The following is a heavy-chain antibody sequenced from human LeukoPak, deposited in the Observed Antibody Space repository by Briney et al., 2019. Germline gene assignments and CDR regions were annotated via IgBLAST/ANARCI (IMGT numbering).Heavy chain of an antibody. CDR1: GGSISSYY. Sequence: PSETLSLTCTVSGGSISSYYWSWIRQPSGKGLEWIGYIYYSGSTNYNPSLKSRVTISVDTSKNQFSLKLSSVTAADTAAYHCARERGSGPIYYFDYWGQGTLVTVSS. J-gene: IGHJ4*02. CDR2: IYYSGST. CDR3: ARERGSGPIYYFDY. D-gene: IGHD6-25*01. V-gene: IGHV4-59*12.